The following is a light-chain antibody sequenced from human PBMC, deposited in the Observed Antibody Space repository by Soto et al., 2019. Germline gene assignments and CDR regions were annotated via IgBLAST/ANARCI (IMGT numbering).Light chain of an antibody. CDR3: SSYTSSSTPDV. V-gene: IGLV2-14*01. CDR1: SSDVGGYNY. CDR2: EVS. J-gene: IGLJ1*01. Sequence: QSALTQPASVSGSPGQPITISCTGTSSDVGGYNYVSWYQQHPGKAPKLMIYEVSNRPSGVSNRFSGSKSGNTASLTISGLQAVDEADYYCSSYTSSSTPDVFGTGTKVTVL.